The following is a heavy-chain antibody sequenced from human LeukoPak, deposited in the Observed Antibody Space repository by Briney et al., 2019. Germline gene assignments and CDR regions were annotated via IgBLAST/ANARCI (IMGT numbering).Heavy chain of an antibody. J-gene: IGHJ5*02. V-gene: IGHV1-2*02. Sequence: ASVKVSCKASVSTFAGSYIQWVRQAPGQGLEWMGWINPHRGGTNYAQKFQGRVTMTRDTSITTAYMELSRLRSDDTAVYYCAREVIVAAIAGWFDPWGQGTLVTVSS. CDR3: AREVIVAAIAGWFDP. D-gene: IGHD2-15*01. CDR1: VSTFAGSY. CDR2: INPHRGGT.